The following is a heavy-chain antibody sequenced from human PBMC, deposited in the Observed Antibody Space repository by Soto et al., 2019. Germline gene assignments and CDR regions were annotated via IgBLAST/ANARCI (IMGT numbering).Heavy chain of an antibody. CDR3: ARAFEALLSAFDI. Sequence: GGSLRLSCAASGLTFSSYAMHWVRQAPGKGLEYVSAISANGDYPYYANSVKGRFTVSRDNSKNTLYLQMGSLRVEDMAVYYCARAFEALLSAFDIWGQGTMVT. V-gene: IGHV3-64*01. J-gene: IGHJ3*02. D-gene: IGHD3-10*01. CDR1: GLTFSSYA. CDR2: ISANGDYP.